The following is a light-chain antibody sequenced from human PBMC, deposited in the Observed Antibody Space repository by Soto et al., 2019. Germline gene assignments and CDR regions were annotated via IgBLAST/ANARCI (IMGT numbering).Light chain of an antibody. Sequence: EIVMTQSPATLSLSPGERATLFCRASQSVGNKLVWYQQKPGQAPRLLIFNASTRATGIPARFSGSWSGTEFTLTISSLQSADFAVYYCQHYNTYLAWTFGQGTKVEI. J-gene: IGKJ1*01. CDR2: NAS. CDR1: QSVGNK. CDR3: QHYNTYLAWT. V-gene: IGKV3-15*01.